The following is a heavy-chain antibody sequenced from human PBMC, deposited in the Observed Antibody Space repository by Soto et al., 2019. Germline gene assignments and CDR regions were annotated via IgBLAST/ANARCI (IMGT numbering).Heavy chain of an antibody. V-gene: IGHV1-8*01. CDR1: GYTFTSYD. Sequence: QVQLVQSGAEVKKPGASVKVSCKASGYTFTSYDINWVRQATGQGLEWMGWMNPNSGNTGYAQKFQGRVTMTRNTSISTAYMELSSLRSEDTAVYYCARDLGSSSSLDYYYMDVWGKGTTATVSS. CDR3: ARDLGSSSSLDYYYMDV. CDR2: MNPNSGNT. D-gene: IGHD6-6*01. J-gene: IGHJ6*03.